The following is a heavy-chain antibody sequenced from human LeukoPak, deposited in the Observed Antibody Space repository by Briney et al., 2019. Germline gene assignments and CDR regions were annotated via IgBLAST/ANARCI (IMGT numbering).Heavy chain of an antibody. J-gene: IGHJ1*01. D-gene: IGHD3/OR15-3a*01. CDR3: AREFGLITCH. Sequence: GGSLRLSCAASGLIFSSYDVRWVRQAAGRGVEWVSSISDNGGSTYSADSVKGRFTISRDNSKNTLYLQRNSMRAEDTAVYYCAREFGLITCHWGEGTLGTVSS. CDR1: GLIFSSYD. V-gene: IGHV3-23*01. CDR2: ISDNGGST.